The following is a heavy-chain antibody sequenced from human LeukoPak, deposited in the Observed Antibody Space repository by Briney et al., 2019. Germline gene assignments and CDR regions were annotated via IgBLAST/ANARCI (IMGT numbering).Heavy chain of an antibody. CDR3: ARVSQYYYGMDV. V-gene: IGHV4-34*01. Sequence: PSETLSLTCAVYGGSFSGYYWSWIRQPPGKGLEWIGEINHSGSTNYNPSLKSRVTISVDTSKNQFSLKLSSVTAADTAVYYCARVSQYYYGMDVWGQGTTVTVSS. J-gene: IGHJ6*02. CDR1: GGSFSGYY. CDR2: INHSGST.